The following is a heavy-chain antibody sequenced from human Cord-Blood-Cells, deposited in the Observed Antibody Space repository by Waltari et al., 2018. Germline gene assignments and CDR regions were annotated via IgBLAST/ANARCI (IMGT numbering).Heavy chain of an antibody. CDR1: GGTFSSYA. CDR3: ARDKGHCRGGSCYYDY. CDR2: VIPTRGIA. D-gene: IGHD2-15*01. J-gene: IGHJ4*02. V-gene: IGHV1-69*10. Sequence: QVQLVQSRAEAKKPGSSVKVSCKASGGTFSSYAISWVRQALGQGLEWMGGVIPTRGIAKYAQKFQGRVTITADKTTSTAYMGRSSLRSEDTAVYDGARDKGHCRGGSCYYDYWGQGTRVTVSS.